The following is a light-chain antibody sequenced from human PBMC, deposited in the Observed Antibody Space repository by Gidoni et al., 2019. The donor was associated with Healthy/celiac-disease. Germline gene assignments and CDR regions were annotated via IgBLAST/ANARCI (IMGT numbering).Light chain of an antibody. V-gene: IGLV1-47*01. J-gene: IGLJ3*02. Sequence: QSVLTQPPSASGTPGQRVTISCSGSRATIRSNYVYWYQQLPGTAPKLLIYRNNQRPSGVPDRFSGSKSGTSASLAISGLRSEDEADYYCAAWDDSLSAWVFGGGTKLTVL. CDR3: AAWDDSLSAWV. CDR1: RATIRSNY. CDR2: RNN.